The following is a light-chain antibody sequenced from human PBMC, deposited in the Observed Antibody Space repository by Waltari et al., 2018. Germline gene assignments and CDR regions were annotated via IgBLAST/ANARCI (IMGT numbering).Light chain of an antibody. V-gene: IGLV1-44*01. Sequence: QSVLTQPPSASGTPGQRVTISCSGTYSNVGNNVVNWYQQLPGTVPKLLIYRNDHGTSGVPDRFSGSKAGTSASLAISGLRSEDEADYFCASWDDSPNGRWVFGGGTKVTVL. CDR1: YSNVGNNV. CDR3: ASWDDSPNGRWV. CDR2: RND. J-gene: IGLJ3*02.